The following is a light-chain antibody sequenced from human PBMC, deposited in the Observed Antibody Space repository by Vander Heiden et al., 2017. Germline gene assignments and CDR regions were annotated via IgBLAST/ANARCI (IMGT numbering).Light chain of an antibody. CDR3: QQRTNWPLT. Sequence: ETALTLSPAPRPLSPGARATLPRRASQGVSSYLVWYHQKPGQSPRLLIYEASTTATGIPARFSGSGSGTDFTLTISSLGPEDFSVYNCQQRTNWPLTFGGGTKVEIK. J-gene: IGKJ4*01. CDR1: QGVSSY. CDR2: EAS. V-gene: IGKV3-11*01.